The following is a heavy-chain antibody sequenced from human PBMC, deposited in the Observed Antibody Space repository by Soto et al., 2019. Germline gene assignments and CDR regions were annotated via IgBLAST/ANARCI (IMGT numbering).Heavy chain of an antibody. J-gene: IGHJ5*02. CDR1: GYTLTELS. V-gene: IGHV1-24*01. Sequence: ASVKVSCKVSGYTLTELSMHWVRQAPGKGLEWMGGFDPEDGETIYAQKFQGRVTMTEDTSTDTAYMELSSLRSEDTAVYYCATKLPNSSGWYSGWFDPWGQGTLVTVSS. CDR2: FDPEDGET. D-gene: IGHD6-19*01. CDR3: ATKLPNSSGWYSGWFDP.